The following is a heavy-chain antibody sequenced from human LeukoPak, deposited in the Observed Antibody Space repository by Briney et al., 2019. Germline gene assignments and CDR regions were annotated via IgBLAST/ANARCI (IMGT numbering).Heavy chain of an antibody. CDR2: LYTTGTT. V-gene: IGHV4-4*07. Sequence: PSETLSLTCAVSGASITSCYWSWVRQSAGKGLEWIGRLYTTGTTNYNPSPKSRVTMSGDSSKNQLSLTLTSVTAADTAVYYCVRDGANWEEPNDAFDTWGQGTLVTVSS. CDR1: GASITSCY. CDR3: VRDGANWEEPNDAFDT. J-gene: IGHJ3*02. D-gene: IGHD1-26*01.